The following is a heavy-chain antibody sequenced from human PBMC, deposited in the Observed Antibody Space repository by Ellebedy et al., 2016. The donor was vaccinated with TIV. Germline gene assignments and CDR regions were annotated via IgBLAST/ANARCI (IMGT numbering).Heavy chain of an antibody. Sequence: GESLKISCAASGFTFSSYAMSWVRQAPGKGLEWVSAISGSGGSTYYADSVKGRFTISRDNSKNTLNLQMNSLRAEDTAVYYCAVSGYSGYDFYLAIMDVWGQGTAVTVSS. V-gene: IGHV3-23*01. D-gene: IGHD5-12*01. J-gene: IGHJ6*02. CDR2: ISGSGGST. CDR3: AVSGYSGYDFYLAIMDV. CDR1: GFTFSSYA.